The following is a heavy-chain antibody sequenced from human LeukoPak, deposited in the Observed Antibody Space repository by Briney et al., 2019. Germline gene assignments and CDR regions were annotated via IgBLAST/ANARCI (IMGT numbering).Heavy chain of an antibody. Sequence: SLKVSCKASVYTFTSYGISWVRQAPGQGLEWMGGIIPIFGTANYAQKFQGRVTITADESTSTAYMELSSLRSEDTAVYYCARVMIAAVYWFDPWGQGTLVTVSS. J-gene: IGHJ5*02. V-gene: IGHV1-69*13. CDR1: VYTFTSYG. CDR2: IIPIFGTA. D-gene: IGHD2-15*01. CDR3: ARVMIAAVYWFDP.